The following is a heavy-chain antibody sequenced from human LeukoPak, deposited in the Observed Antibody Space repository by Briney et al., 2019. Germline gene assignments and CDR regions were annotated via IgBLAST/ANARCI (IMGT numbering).Heavy chain of an antibody. J-gene: IGHJ4*02. CDR2: IKEDGSET. Sequence: GGSLRLSCVASSFTFSSHWMTWVRQAPGKGLEWVANIKEDGSETYYVDSVKGRFTTSRDNAKNSLYLQMNNLRAEDTAVYYCARDHLPFDFDYWGQGTLVTVSS. V-gene: IGHV3-7*03. CDR1: SFTFSSHW. D-gene: IGHD3-10*01. CDR3: ARDHLPFDFDY.